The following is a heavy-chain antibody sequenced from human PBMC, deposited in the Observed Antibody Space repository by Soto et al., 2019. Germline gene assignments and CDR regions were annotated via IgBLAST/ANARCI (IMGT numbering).Heavy chain of an antibody. CDR3: ARGSSIAGLYYGMDV. CDR2: NYYSGIT. J-gene: IGHJ6*02. D-gene: IGHD6-6*01. Sequence: SETPSLTCTVSGGSISSYYWSWIRQHPGKGLEWIGYNYYSGITYYNPSLKSRVTISLDTSKNQFSLKLSSVTAADTAVYYCARGSSIAGLYYGMDVWGQGTTVTVSS. V-gene: IGHV4-59*06. CDR1: GGSISSYY.